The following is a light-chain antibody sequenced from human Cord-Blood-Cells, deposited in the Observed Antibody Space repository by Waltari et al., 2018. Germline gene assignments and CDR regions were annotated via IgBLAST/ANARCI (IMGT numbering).Light chain of an antibody. CDR1: RSDVGGYNY. Sequence: QSALTQPRSVSGSPGQSVTIPCTGTRSDVGGYNYVSWYQQHPGKAPKRIIYDVSKRPSGVPDRFSGSKSGNTASLTISGLQAEDEADYYCCSYAGSYTWVFGGGTKLTVL. CDR3: CSYAGSYTWV. V-gene: IGLV2-11*01. J-gene: IGLJ3*02. CDR2: DVS.